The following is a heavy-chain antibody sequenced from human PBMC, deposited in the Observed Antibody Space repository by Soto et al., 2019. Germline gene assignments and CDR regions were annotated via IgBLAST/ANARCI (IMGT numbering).Heavy chain of an antibody. CDR3: ARGYYYDSSGYYFDN. V-gene: IGHV1-3*01. D-gene: IGHD3-22*01. Sequence: GXSVKVSCKASGYTFTSYYMHWLRQAPVQRLEWVGWIKPGTGDTKFLQEFQGRLTITRDTSATTAYMELSNLRSGDTAVYYCARGYYYDSSGYYFDNWGQGTLVTGSS. J-gene: IGHJ4*02. CDR1: GYTFTSYY. CDR2: IKPGTGDT.